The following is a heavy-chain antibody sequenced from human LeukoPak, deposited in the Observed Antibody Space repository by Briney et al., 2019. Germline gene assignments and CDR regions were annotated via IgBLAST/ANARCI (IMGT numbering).Heavy chain of an antibody. V-gene: IGHV3-11*01. J-gene: IGHJ6*02. Sequence: GGSLRLSCAASGFTFSDYYMSWIRQAPGQGLEWVSYISSSGTTIYYADSVKGRFTISRDSAKKSMNLQMNSLRAEDTAVYYCARAKYCSSTSCYHPFGMDVWGQGTTVTVSS. CDR3: ARAKYCSSTSCYHPFGMDV. D-gene: IGHD2-2*01. CDR1: GFTFSDYY. CDR2: ISSSGTTI.